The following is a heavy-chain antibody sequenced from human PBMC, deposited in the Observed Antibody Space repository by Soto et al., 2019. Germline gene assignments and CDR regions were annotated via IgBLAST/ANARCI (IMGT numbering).Heavy chain of an antibody. CDR1: GFTFSSYS. D-gene: IGHD1-26*01. Sequence: EVQLVESGGGLVQPGGSLRLSCAASGFTFSSYSMNWVRQAPGKGLEWVSYISSSSSTIYYADSVKGRFTISRDNAKNSLYLQMNSLRAEDTAVYYCAREIVGARRYYYYGMDVWGQGTTVTVSS. J-gene: IGHJ6*02. CDR2: ISSSSSTI. CDR3: AREIVGARRYYYYGMDV. V-gene: IGHV3-48*01.